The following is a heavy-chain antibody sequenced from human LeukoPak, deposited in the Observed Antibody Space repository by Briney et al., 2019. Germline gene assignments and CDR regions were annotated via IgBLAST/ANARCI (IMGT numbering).Heavy chain of an antibody. J-gene: IGHJ4*02. CDR2: IIPSGTT. V-gene: IGHV4-4*07. CDR3: AKEGAASGPDFDY. CDR1: GASLRDYY. D-gene: IGHD6-13*01. Sequence: SETLSLTCTVSGASLRDYYWSWIRQPAGKGLEWIGRIIPSGTTNYNPSLESRVTMSDETSKNQFSLKLSSVTAADAAVYYCAKEGAASGPDFDYWGQGTLVIVSS.